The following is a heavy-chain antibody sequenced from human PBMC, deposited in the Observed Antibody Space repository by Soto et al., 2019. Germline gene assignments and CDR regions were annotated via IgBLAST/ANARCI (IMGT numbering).Heavy chain of an antibody. Sequence: QLQLHESGPGLVKPSETLSLACTVAGGSISTSTYYWVWIRQPPGKGLEWIGSVYYIGTTYYKPSLKSRLTMSSDPSTNQFCLRLTSVIASDTAVYYCVRHEEGGIHWGQGSLVTVSS. J-gene: IGHJ4*02. CDR1: GGSISTSTYY. V-gene: IGHV4-39*01. CDR3: VRHEEGGIH. CDR2: VYYIGTT. D-gene: IGHD3-16*01.